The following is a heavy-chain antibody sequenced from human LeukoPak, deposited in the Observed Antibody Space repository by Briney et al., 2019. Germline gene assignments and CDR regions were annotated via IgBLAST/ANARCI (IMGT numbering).Heavy chain of an antibody. J-gene: IGHJ4*02. V-gene: IGHV3-23*01. D-gene: IGHD5-24*01. Sequence: GGSLRLSCAASGFTFSSYAMSWVRQASGKGLEWVSAISGSGGSTYYADSVKGRFTISRDNSKNTLYLQMNSLRAEDTAVYYCAKGGTGDGYNYYFDYWGQGTLVTVSS. CDR3: AKGGTGDGYNYYFDY. CDR2: ISGSGGST. CDR1: GFTFSSYA.